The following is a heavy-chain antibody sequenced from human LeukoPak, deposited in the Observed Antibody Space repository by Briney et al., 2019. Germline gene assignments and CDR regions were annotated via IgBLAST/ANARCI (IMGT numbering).Heavy chain of an antibody. V-gene: IGHV4-39*01. CDR1: GGSISSSSYY. Sequence: SETLSLTCTVSGGSISSSSYYWGWVRQPPGKGLEWIGSIYYSGSTYYNPSLKSRVTISVDTSKNQFSLKLSSVTAADTAVYYCARVSSVTTLYYGMDVWGQGTTVTVSS. J-gene: IGHJ6*02. D-gene: IGHD4-17*01. CDR3: ARVSSVTTLYYGMDV. CDR2: IYYSGST.